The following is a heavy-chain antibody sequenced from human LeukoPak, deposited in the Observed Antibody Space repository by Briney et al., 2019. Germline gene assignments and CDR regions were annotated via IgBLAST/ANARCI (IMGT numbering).Heavy chain of an antibody. CDR2: ISGSGGNT. V-gene: IGHV3-23*01. Sequence: GGSLRLSCAASGFTFSSYAMSWVRQAPGKGLEWVSGISGSGGNTYYADSVKGRFTISRDNSKNILYLQMNSLRAEDTAIYYRAKDREYTYRLGAFDYWGQGTLVTVSS. J-gene: IGHJ4*02. CDR1: GFTFSSYA. D-gene: IGHD5-18*01. CDR3: AKDREYTYRLGAFDY.